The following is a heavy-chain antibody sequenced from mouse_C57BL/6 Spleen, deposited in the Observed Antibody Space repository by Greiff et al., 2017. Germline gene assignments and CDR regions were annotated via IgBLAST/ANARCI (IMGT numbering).Heavy chain of an antibody. CDR2: INPCSGGT. CDR1: GYAFTNYW. CDR3: ARSNSGRPCDY. J-gene: IGHJ2*01. Sequence: QVQLKQSGAELVRPGTSVKVSCKASGYAFTNYWMHWVKQRPGQGLEWIGVINPCSGGTNYNQKFKGKATLTVDKSSSTAYMQLSSLTSEDAAVYFCARSNSGRPCDYWGQGTTLTVSS. D-gene: IGHD1-1*01. V-gene: IGHV1-54*01.